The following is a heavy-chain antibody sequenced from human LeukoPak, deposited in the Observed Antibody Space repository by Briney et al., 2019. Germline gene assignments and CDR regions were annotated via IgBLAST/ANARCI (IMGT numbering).Heavy chain of an antibody. D-gene: IGHD6-13*01. V-gene: IGHV4-4*09. CDR3: ARHRVAAGTNWFDP. CDR2: IYTSGST. Sequence: SETLSLTCTVSGGSISSYYWSWIRQPPRKGLEWIGYIYTSGSTNYNPSLKSRVTISVDTSKNQFSLKLSSVTAADTAVYYCARHRVAAGTNWFDPWGQGTLVTVSS. CDR1: GGSISSYY. J-gene: IGHJ5*02.